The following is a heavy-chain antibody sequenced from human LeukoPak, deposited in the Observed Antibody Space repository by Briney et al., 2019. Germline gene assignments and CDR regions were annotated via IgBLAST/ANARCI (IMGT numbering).Heavy chain of an antibody. J-gene: IGHJ4*02. Sequence: GGSLRLSCAASGFTFNNYGISWVRQAPGKGLEWVAGISDSGGRTNYADSVKGRFTISRDNPKNTLYLQMNSLRAEDTAVYFCAKRGVVIRVILVGFHKEAYYFDSWGQGALVTVSS. V-gene: IGHV3-23*01. D-gene: IGHD3-22*01. CDR1: GFTFNNYG. CDR2: ISDSGGRT. CDR3: AKRGVVIRVILVGFHKEAYYFDS.